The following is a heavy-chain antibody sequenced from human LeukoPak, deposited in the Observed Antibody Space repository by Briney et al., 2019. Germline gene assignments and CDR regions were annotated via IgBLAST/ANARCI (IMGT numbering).Heavy chain of an antibody. CDR3: ASDRRAWFGELRSWFDP. CDR1: GYTFTSYG. Sequence: ASVKLSCKASGYTFTSYGISWVRQAPGQGLEWMGWISAYNGNTNYAQNLQGRVTMTRDTSTSTAYMELRSMRSDDAAVYYCASDRRAWFGELRSWFDPWGQGTLVTVSS. CDR2: ISAYNGNT. J-gene: IGHJ5*02. D-gene: IGHD3-10*01. V-gene: IGHV1-18*01.